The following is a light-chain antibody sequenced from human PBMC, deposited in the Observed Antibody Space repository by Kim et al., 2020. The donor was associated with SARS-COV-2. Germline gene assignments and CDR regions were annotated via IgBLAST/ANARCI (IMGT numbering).Light chain of an antibody. Sequence: APGERATLACRASQSVSSNLAWYQQKPGQAPRLLIYGASTRATGIPARFSGSGSGTEFTLTISSLQSEDFAVYYCQQYNNWPPWTFGQGTKVEIK. CDR3: QQYNNWPPWT. V-gene: IGKV3-15*01. CDR1: QSVSSN. J-gene: IGKJ1*01. CDR2: GAS.